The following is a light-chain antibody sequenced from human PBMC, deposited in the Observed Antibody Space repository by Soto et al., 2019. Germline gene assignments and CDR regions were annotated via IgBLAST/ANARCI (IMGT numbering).Light chain of an antibody. J-gene: IGKJ3*01. V-gene: IGKV1-39*01. CDR1: QSITNY. Sequence: DIQMTQSPSSLSASVGDRVTITCRASQSITNYLNWFQQKPEKAPKLLIYAASSLQSGVPSRFSGSGSGTDFTLTISSLQPEDFATYYCQQSYSTPLTFGPGTKVDIK. CDR3: QQSYSTPLT. CDR2: AAS.